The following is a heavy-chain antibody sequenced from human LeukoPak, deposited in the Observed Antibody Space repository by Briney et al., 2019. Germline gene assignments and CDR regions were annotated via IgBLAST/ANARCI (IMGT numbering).Heavy chain of an antibody. CDR2: ISYDGGNK. D-gene: IGHD1-20*01. V-gene: IGHV3-30*04. J-gene: IGHJ4*02. Sequence: PGGSLRLSCAASRFTFSSYAMHWVRQAPGKGLEWVAVISYDGGNKYYADSVKGRFTISRDNSKNTLYLQMNSLRAEDTAVYYCARDPPIRGRYNWNYFDYWGQGTLVTVSS. CDR1: RFTFSSYA. CDR3: ARDPPIRGRYNWNYFDY.